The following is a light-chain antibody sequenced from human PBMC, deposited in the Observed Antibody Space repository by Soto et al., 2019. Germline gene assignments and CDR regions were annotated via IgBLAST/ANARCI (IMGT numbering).Light chain of an antibody. CDR2: GAS. Sequence: EIVMTQSPATLSVSPGERATLSCRASRSVSSNLAWYQQKPGQAPRLLIHGASTRATGIPARFSGSGSGTEFTLTISSLQSEDFAVYYCQQYNKWPPVTFGGGTKVDI. CDR3: QQYNKWPPVT. CDR1: RSVSSN. J-gene: IGKJ4*01. V-gene: IGKV3-15*01.